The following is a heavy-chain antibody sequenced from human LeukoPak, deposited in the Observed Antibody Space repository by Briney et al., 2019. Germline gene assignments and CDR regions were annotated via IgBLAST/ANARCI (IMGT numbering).Heavy chain of an antibody. CDR3: ARYCSSTSCYHPKVDY. CDR1: GYTFTSYG. CDR2: ISAYNGNT. J-gene: IGHJ4*02. D-gene: IGHD2-2*01. Sequence: VASVKVSCKASGYTFTSYGISWVRQAPGQGLEWMGWISAYNGNTNYAQKLQGRVTMTTDTSMSTAYMELRSLRSDDTAVYYCARYCSSTSCYHPKVDYWGQGTLVTVSS. V-gene: IGHV1-18*01.